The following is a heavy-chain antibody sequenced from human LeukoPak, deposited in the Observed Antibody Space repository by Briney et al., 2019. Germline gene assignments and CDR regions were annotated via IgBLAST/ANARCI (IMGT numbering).Heavy chain of an antibody. D-gene: IGHD6-19*01. CDR2: ISGSGGST. V-gene: IGHV3-23*01. CDR3: AKGLYSSGWSDFDY. CDR1: GFTFSSYA. Sequence: GGSLRLSCAASGFTFSSYAMSWVRQAPGKGLEWVSAISGSGGSTYYADSVRGRFTISRDNSKNTLYLQMNSLRAEDTAVYYCAKGLYSSGWSDFDYWGQGTLVTVSS. J-gene: IGHJ4*02.